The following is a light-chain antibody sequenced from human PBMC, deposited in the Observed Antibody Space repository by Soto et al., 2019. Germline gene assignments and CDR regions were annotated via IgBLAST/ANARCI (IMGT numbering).Light chain of an antibody. CDR1: QDIKNY. J-gene: IGKJ4*01. V-gene: IGKV1-33*01. CDR2: AAS. Sequence: DIHMTQSPSSLSASVGDRVTTTCQASQDIKNYLNWYQQKSGKAPKLLIYAASDLETGVPSRFSGSGSGTDFTSTINKLKTEDIETYYWQQDDNLPLTFGGAPKVDIK. CDR3: QQDDNLPLT.